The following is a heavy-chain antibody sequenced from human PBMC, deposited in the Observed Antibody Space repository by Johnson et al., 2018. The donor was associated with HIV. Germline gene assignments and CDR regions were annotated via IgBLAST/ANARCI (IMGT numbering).Heavy chain of an antibody. J-gene: IGHJ3*02. D-gene: IGHD3-22*01. CDR3: ARRDDIRNGAFDI. Sequence: VQLVESGGGLSQPGGSLRLSCAASGFIVSSTYMTWVRQAPGKGLEWVSVIYSGGSTYYSASVKGRFTISRDNSKNTLYLQMNSLRAEDTAVYYCARRDDIRNGAFDIWGQGTMVTVSS. CDR1: GFIVSSTY. V-gene: IGHV3-66*04. CDR2: IYSGGST.